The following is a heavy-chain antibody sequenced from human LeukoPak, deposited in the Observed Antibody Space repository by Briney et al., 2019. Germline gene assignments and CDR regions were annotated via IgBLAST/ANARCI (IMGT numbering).Heavy chain of an antibody. D-gene: IGHD2-2*01. CDR2: MWSGGSAK. CDR3: AKDACSSASCYFDY. CDR1: GFTFSTYG. J-gene: IGHJ4*02. Sequence: QAGRSLRLSCAASGFTFSTYGMHWVRQAPGKGLEWVAVMWSGGSAKYYADSVKGRFTISGDNSKNTLYLQMNGLRDEDTAMYYCAKDACSSASCYFDYWGQGTLVTVSS. V-gene: IGHV3-30*18.